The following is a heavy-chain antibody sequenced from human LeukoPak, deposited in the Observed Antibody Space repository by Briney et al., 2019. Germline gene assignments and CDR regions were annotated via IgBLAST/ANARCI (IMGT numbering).Heavy chain of an antibody. J-gene: IGHJ5*02. CDR3: AKGGGSHWFDR. Sequence: GGSLLLSCAASGFTFTSYAMSWVRPAPRKGLEWVSAISSSGGGAYYANSVKGRFTISRDNSKNTLYLEMNSVRDEDTDVYYCAKGGGSHWFDRWGQGTLVTVSS. V-gene: IGHV3-23*01. D-gene: IGHD1-26*01. CDR1: GFTFTSYA. CDR2: ISSSGGGA.